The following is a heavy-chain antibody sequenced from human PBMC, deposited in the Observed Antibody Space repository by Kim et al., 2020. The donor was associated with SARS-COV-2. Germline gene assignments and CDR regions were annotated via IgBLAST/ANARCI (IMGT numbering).Heavy chain of an antibody. CDR2: IYYSGST. D-gene: IGHD4-17*01. Sequence: SETLSLTCTVSGGSISSSSYYWGWIRQPPGKGLEWIGSIYYSGSTYYNPSLKSRVTISVDTSKNQFSLKLSSVTAADTAVYYCARHPLTKVYYFDYWGQGTLVTVSS. CDR3: ARHPLTKVYYFDY. CDR1: GGSISSSSYY. J-gene: IGHJ4*02. V-gene: IGHV4-39*01.